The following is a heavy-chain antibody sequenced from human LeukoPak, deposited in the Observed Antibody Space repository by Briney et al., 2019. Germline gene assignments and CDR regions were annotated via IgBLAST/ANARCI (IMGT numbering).Heavy chain of an antibody. D-gene: IGHD3-22*01. J-gene: IGHJ4*02. Sequence: GTSLRLSCAASGFMLSSFPMHWVRQAPGKGLEWVALISYDGSNIYYADSVKGRFTISRDNSKNTLYLQMSSLRTEDTAVYYCARGRGYYYDTPFDYWGQGTLVTVSS. CDR1: GFMLSSFP. V-gene: IGHV3-30-3*01. CDR2: ISYDGSNI. CDR3: ARGRGYYYDTPFDY.